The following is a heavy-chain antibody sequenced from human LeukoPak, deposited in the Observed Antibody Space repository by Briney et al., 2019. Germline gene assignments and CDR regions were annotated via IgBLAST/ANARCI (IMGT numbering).Heavy chain of an antibody. Sequence: ASVKVSRTSSVFTFTNYFIHWVRQAPGQGLEWRGRSDTKNGGTDYTHKFNRSLTITRDTSIRTAYMELSRLTYADTAVYYCARVSEIFSGTYYFANDAFDIWGLGTMVTVSS. J-gene: IGHJ3*02. CDR2: SDTKNGGT. D-gene: IGHD3-10*01. V-gene: IGHV1-2*04. CDR1: VFTFTNYF. CDR3: ARVSEIFSGTYYFANDAFDI.